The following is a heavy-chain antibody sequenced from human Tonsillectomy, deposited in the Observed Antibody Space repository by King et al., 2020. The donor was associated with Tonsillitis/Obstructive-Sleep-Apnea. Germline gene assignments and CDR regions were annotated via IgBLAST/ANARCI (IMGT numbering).Heavy chain of an antibody. CDR3: ARGPLYYYYYYIDV. Sequence: VQLQQWGAGLLKPSETLSLPCAVYGVSFSGYYWSWLRQPPGKGLEWIGEINHSGSTNYNPSLKSRVTISVDTSKNQFSLKLNSVTAADTAVFYCARGPLYYYYYYIDVWGKGTTVTVSS. J-gene: IGHJ6*03. CDR1: GVSFSGYY. CDR2: INHSGST. V-gene: IGHV4-34*01.